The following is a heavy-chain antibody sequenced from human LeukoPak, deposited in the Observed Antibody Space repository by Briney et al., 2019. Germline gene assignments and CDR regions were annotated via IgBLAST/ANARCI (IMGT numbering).Heavy chain of an antibody. CDR1: GYTFTSYG. Sequence: GASVKVSCKASGYTFTSYGISWVRQAPGQGLEWMGWISAYNGNTNYAQKLQGRVTMTTDTSTSTAYMELRSLRSDDTAVYYCARDLGIAVAGRYFDYWGLGTLVTVSS. V-gene: IGHV1-18*04. CDR3: ARDLGIAVAGRYFDY. D-gene: IGHD6-19*01. CDR2: ISAYNGNT. J-gene: IGHJ4*02.